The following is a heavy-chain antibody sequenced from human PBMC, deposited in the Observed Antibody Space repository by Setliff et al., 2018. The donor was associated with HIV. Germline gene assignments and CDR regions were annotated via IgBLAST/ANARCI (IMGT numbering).Heavy chain of an antibody. D-gene: IGHD5-18*01. CDR2: IKEDGSEK. Sequence: PGGSLRLSCAASAFTFHSYPMSWVRQAPGKGLEWVANIKEDGSEKYYVDSVKGRFTISRDNAKNSLYLQMNSLRAEDTAVYYCARADVDTGMIPAYWGQGTLVTVSS. J-gene: IGHJ4*02. CDR3: ARADVDTGMIPAY. CDR1: AFTFHSYP. V-gene: IGHV3-7*03.